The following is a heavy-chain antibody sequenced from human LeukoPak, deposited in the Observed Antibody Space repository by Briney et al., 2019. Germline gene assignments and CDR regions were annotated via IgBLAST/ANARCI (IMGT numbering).Heavy chain of an antibody. J-gene: IGHJ5*01. CDR3: GELRGVAAAGTGYFDP. D-gene: IGHD6-13*01. V-gene: IGHV3-30*18. CDR1: GFTFSNYG. CDR2: ISYDGSNK. Sequence: GRSLRLSCAASGFTFSNYGMHWVRRAPGKGLEWVSVISYDGSNKYYADSVKGRFTISRDNSKNTLYLQMNSLRGEDTAVYYCGELRGVAAAGTGYFDPWGRGPVFSVSS.